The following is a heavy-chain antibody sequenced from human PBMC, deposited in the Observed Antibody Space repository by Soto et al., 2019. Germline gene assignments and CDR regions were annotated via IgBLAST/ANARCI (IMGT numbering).Heavy chain of an antibody. V-gene: IGHV3-23*01. J-gene: IGHJ4*02. D-gene: IGHD3-3*01. CDR1: GFTFSSYA. Sequence: PGGSLRLSCAASGFTFSSYAMSWVCQAPGKGLEWVSAISGSGGSTYYADSVKGRFTISRDNSKNTLYLQMNSLRAEDTAVYYCAKAALRFLEWLSDYWGQGTLVTVSS. CDR3: AKAALRFLEWLSDY. CDR2: ISGSGGST.